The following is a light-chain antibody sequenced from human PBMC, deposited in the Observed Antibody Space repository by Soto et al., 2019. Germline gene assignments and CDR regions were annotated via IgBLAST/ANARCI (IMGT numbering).Light chain of an antibody. CDR1: QSVSSN. Sequence: EIVMTQSPATLSGPPGHTATLSCRASQSVSSNLAWYQQNPGQAPRLLIYGASTRATGVPTRFSGSGSGTEFTLTISSLQSEDFAIYYCQQYDQWPGTFGQGTKVDIK. CDR3: QQYDQWPGT. CDR2: GAS. J-gene: IGKJ1*01. V-gene: IGKV3-15*01.